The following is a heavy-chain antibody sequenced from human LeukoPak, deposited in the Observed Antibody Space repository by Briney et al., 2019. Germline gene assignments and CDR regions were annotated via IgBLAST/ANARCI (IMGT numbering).Heavy chain of an antibody. J-gene: IGHJ4*02. D-gene: IGHD3-22*01. CDR3: PRKYDSSGYYDH. CDR1: GFTFSSYA. CDR2: ISSNGGST. V-gene: IGHV3-64*04. Sequence: GGSLRLSCSASGFTFSSYAMHWVRQAPGKGLEYVSAISSNGGSTYYADSVKGRFTVSRDNSKNTLYMQMNSLRVEDTAVYYCPRKYDSSGYYDHWGQGTLVTVSS.